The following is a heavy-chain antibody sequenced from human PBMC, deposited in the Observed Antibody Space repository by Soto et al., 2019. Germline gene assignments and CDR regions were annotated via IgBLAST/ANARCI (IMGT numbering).Heavy chain of an antibody. V-gene: IGHV3-64D*06. J-gene: IGHJ4*02. CDR1: GFTFSRYA. CDR3: VKESGITINGCR. CDR2: ISSNGGST. Sequence: EVQLVESGGGLVQPGGSLRLSCSASGFTFSRYAMHWVRQAPGKGLEYVSAISSNGGSTYYADSVKGRFTIPRDNSKNRLYLQMSSLRAEDTAVYYCVKESGITINGCRWGQGTLVTVSS. D-gene: IGHD3-9*01.